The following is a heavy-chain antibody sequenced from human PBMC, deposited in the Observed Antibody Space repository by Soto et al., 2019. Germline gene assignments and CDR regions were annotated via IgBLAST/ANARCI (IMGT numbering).Heavy chain of an antibody. CDR3: ARGDVIDI. CDR1: GDSVSSNSSA. V-gene: IGHV6-1*01. CDR2: TYYRSKWKT. J-gene: IGHJ3*02. Sequence: SQTLSLPCAISGDSVSSNSSACNVVRQSPSRGLELLGRTYYRSKWKTDYAVSVRGRITINPDTSNNQFSLQLNSVTPGDTAVYYCARGDVIDIWGRGTMVTVSS.